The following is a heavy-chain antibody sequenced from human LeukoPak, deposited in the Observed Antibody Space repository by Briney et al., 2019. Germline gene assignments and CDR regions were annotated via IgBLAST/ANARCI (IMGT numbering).Heavy chain of an antibody. CDR3: ARGPITMVRGVISHFDY. V-gene: IGHV1-69*13. J-gene: IGHJ4*02. Sequence: GASVKVSCKASGGTFSSYAISWVRQAPGQGLEWMXXIIPIFGTANYAQKFQGRVTITADESTSTAYMELSSLRSEDTAVYYCARGPITMVRGVISHFDYWGQGTLVTVSS. CDR2: IIPIFGTA. CDR1: GGTFSSYA. D-gene: IGHD3-10*01.